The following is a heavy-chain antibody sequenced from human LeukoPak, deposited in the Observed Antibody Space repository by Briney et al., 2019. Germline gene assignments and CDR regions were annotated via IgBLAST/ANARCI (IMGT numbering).Heavy chain of an antibody. V-gene: IGHV3-7*01. CDR3: ARIKEYGFDI. D-gene: IGHD3-10*01. CDR2: IKDDGSEK. Sequence: QPGGSLRLSCAGSAFTFSSYWMSWVRQAPGKGPEWVANIKDDGSEKYYLDSVRGRFTISRDNAKNSLYLQMNSLRAEDTAVYSCARIKEYGFDIWGQGTMVTVSS. CDR1: AFTFSSYW. J-gene: IGHJ3*02.